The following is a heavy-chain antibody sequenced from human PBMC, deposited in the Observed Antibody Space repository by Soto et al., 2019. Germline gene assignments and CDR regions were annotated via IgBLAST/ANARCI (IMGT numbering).Heavy chain of an antibody. CDR2: INPSDGST. Sequence: QVQLVQSGAEVRKPGASVKVSCKATGYTFTNNYMHWVRQAPGQGLEWMGTINPSDGSTNNAHKFQGRVTMTRDTSASTVYMELSSLRSEDTAVYYCARDQVAGTYYFDYWGQGTLVTVSS. CDR3: ARDQVAGTYYFDY. CDR1: GYTFTNNY. D-gene: IGHD2-15*01. J-gene: IGHJ4*02. V-gene: IGHV1-46*01.